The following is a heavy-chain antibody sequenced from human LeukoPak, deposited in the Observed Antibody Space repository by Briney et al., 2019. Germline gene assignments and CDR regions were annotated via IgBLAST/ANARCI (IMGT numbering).Heavy chain of an antibody. CDR3: AKEGYSGHEFDY. CDR2: INSEGITT. J-gene: IGHJ4*02. D-gene: IGHD5-12*01. Sequence: GGSLRLSCAASGFTLRGYWMHWVRQVPGKGLVWVSRINSEGITTTYADSVKGRFTISRDNSKNTLYLQMNSLRAEDTAVYYCAKEGYSGHEFDYWGQGTLVTVSS. V-gene: IGHV3-74*01. CDR1: GFTLRGYW.